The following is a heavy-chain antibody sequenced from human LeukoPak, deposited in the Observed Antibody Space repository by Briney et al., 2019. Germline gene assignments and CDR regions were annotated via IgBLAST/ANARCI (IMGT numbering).Heavy chain of an antibody. CDR2: VIRSVGST. CDR1: GFTSTIVS. CDR3: AKYRRRVVISGAGFDP. J-gene: IGHJ5*02. D-gene: IGHD3-3*01. V-gene: IGHV3-23*01. Sequence: SLRLSCAASGFTSTIVSTSWVRHAPGGGQEWVSAVIRSVGSTYYTDSVTVRFTIPRDHPKNTPSLRITSLRPGDPPVYYGAKYRRRVVISGAGFDPWGQGTLVTVSS.